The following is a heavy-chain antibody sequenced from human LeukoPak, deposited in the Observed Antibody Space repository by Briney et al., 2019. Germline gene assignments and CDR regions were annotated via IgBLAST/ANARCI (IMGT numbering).Heavy chain of an antibody. J-gene: IGHJ3*01. CDR2: VYYTGHT. V-gene: IGHV4-39*01. CDR3: ARLLRPYSYDSSGYFTTSFDF. CDR1: DGSVSNANHF. D-gene: IGHD3-22*01. Sequence: KPSETLSLTCIVSDGSVSNANHFWGWFRQPPGKGLEYIGSVYYTGHTYYNPSLKGRVTISVDTSKNQFSLKLSSVTAADTAVYYCARLLRPYSYDSSGYFTTSFDFWGQGTMVTVSS.